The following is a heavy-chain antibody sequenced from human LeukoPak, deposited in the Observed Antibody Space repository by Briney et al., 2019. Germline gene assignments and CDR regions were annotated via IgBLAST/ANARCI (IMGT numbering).Heavy chain of an antibody. J-gene: IGHJ3*02. CDR1: GYTFTGYY. CDR3: ARDRCSSTSCYSYDAFDI. CDR2: INPNSGGT. Sequence: ASVKVSCKASGYTFTGYYMHWVRQAPGQGLEWMGWINPNSGGTNYAQRFQGRVTMTRDTSISTAYMELSRLRSDDTAVYYCARDRCSSTSCYSYDAFDIWGQGTMVAVSS. V-gene: IGHV1-2*02. D-gene: IGHD2-2*01.